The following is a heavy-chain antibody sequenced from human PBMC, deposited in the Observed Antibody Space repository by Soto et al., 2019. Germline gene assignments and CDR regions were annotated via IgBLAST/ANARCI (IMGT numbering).Heavy chain of an antibody. CDR1: GFTFSSYA. J-gene: IGHJ6*01. D-gene: IGHD2-2*01. Sequence: GGSLRLSCAASGFTFSSYAMHWVRQAPGKGLEWVAVISYDGSNKYYADSVKGRFTISRDNSKNTLYLQMNSLRAEDTAVYYCAREDCSSNSCYWYYYYGMDVWGPRDHGHRLL. CDR2: ISYDGSNK. V-gene: IGHV3-30-3*01. CDR3: AREDCSSNSCYWYYYYGMDV.